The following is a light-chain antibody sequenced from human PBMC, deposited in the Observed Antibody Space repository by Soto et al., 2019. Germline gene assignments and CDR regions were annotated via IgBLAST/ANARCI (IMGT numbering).Light chain of an antibody. Sequence: QSVLTQSPSASASLGASVKLTCTLSSGYSTYAIAWHQQQSEKGPRFLMKLNYDGTHSKGDGFFDRFSGSSSGAERHLTISSLQSEDEADSYCQSLGTGIQVFGGGTKLTVL. CDR2: LNYDGTH. CDR1: SGYSTYA. CDR3: QSLGTGIQV. V-gene: IGLV4-69*01. J-gene: IGLJ3*02.